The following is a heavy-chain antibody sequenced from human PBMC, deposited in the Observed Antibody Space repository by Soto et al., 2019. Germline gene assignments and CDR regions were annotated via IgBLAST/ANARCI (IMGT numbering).Heavy chain of an antibody. CDR3: GGGGGGWCLGE. CDR2: IWYDGSNK. Sequence: QAQLVESGGGVVQPGRSLRLSCAASGFTFSSYGMHWVRQAPGKGLEWVAIIWYDGSNKYYADSVKGRFTISRDSSKNTLYLQMNSLRAEDTAVYYGGGGGGGWCLGEWGEGTLVTVSS. D-gene: IGHD2-21*01. J-gene: IGHJ4*02. V-gene: IGHV3-33*01. CDR1: GFTFSSYG.